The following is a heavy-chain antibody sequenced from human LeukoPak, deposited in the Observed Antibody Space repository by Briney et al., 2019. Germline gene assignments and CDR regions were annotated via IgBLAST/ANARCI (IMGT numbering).Heavy chain of an antibody. CDR3: AKDKFWSDDSSGSEVGLDY. CDR1: GYSISSGYY. CDR2: IYHSGST. J-gene: IGHJ4*02. V-gene: IGHV4-38-2*02. Sequence: SETLSLTCTVSGYSISSGYYWGWIRQPPGKGLEWIGSIYHSGSTYYNPSLKSRVTISVDTSKNQFSLKLSSVTAADTAVYYCAKDKFWSDDSSGSEVGLDYWGQGTLVTVSS. D-gene: IGHD3-22*01.